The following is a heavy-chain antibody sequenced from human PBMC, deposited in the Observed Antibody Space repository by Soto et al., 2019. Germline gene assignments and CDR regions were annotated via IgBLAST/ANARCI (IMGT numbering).Heavy chain of an antibody. D-gene: IGHD3-22*01. Sequence: SETLSLTCTVSGASISSGHYYWSWIRQPPGKGLEWIGYIYYSGTTHYNPPLKSRVTISVDTSKNQFSLKLSSVTAADTAVYYCARVSDSSGYYSYYYGMDFWGQGTTVTVSS. CDR3: ARVSDSSGYYSYYYGMDF. V-gene: IGHV4-30-4*02. CDR2: IYYSGTT. CDR1: GASISSGHYY. J-gene: IGHJ6*02.